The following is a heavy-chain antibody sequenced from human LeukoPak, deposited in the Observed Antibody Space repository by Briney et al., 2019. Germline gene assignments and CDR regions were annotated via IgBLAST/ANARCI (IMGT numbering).Heavy chain of an antibody. CDR3: ARDRYYDFWSGYYNLDYYYYYMDV. Sequence: ASVKVSCKASGYTFTSYGISWVRPAPGQGLEWMGWISAYNGNTNYAQKLQDRVTMTTDTSTNTAYMELRSLRSDDTAVYYCARDRYYDFWSGYYNLDYYYYYMDVWGKGTTVTVSS. V-gene: IGHV1-18*01. CDR1: GYTFTSYG. D-gene: IGHD3-3*01. J-gene: IGHJ6*03. CDR2: ISAYNGNT.